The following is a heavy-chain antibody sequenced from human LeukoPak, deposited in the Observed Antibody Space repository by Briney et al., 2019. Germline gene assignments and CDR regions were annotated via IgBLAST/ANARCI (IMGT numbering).Heavy chain of an antibody. Sequence: GGSLRLSCAASGFTFTTYWMNWVRQAPGEGLEWVAGIKQDGSVKYYVDSVKGRFTISRDNAKNSVYLQMDSLRADDTAVYYCVRRSLFDFWGQGTLVTVSS. J-gene: IGHJ4*02. CDR1: GFTFTTYW. CDR2: IKQDGSVK. D-gene: IGHD6-13*01. CDR3: VRRSLFDF. V-gene: IGHV3-7*01.